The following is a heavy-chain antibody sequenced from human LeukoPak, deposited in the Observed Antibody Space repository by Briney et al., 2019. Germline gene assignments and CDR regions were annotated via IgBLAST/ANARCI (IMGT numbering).Heavy chain of an antibody. J-gene: IGHJ4*02. V-gene: IGHV3-74*01. D-gene: IGHD6-13*01. Sequence: PGGSLRLSCAASGFTFSSYWMNWVRQAPGKGLVWVSRIASDGSSTTYADSVKGRFSISRDNSKNTLYLQMNSLRAEDTAVYYCAKVHGGAAAAFDYWGQGTLVTVSS. CDR1: GFTFSSYW. CDR2: IASDGSST. CDR3: AKVHGGAAAAFDY.